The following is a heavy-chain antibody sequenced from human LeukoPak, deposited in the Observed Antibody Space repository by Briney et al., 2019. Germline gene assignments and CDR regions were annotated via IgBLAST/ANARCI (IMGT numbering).Heavy chain of an antibody. CDR2: VYTSGST. V-gene: IGHV4-61*02. J-gene: IGHJ4*02. CDR3: ARGYCSGGSCYFDY. Sequence: PSETLSLTCTGPGGSISSGSYYWSWIRQPAGKGLEWIGRVYTSGSTNYNPFLKRRVTISVDTSKNQFSLKLSSVTAADTAVYYCARGYCSGGSCYFDYWGQGTLVTVSS. CDR1: GGSISSGSYY. D-gene: IGHD2-15*01.